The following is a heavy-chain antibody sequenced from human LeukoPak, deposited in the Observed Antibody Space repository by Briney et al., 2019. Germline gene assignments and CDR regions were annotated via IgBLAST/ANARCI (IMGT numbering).Heavy chain of an antibody. V-gene: IGHV3-23*01. J-gene: IGHJ4*02. D-gene: IGHD3-22*01. CDR3: AKDNYYDSSGLFDY. CDR1: GFTFSSYA. CDR2: ISGSGGST. Sequence: PGGSLRLSCAASGFTFSSYAMSWVRQAPGKGLGWVSAISGSGGSTYYADSVKGRFTISRDNSKNTLYLQMNSLRAEDTAVYYCAKDNYYDSSGLFDYWGQGTLVTVSS.